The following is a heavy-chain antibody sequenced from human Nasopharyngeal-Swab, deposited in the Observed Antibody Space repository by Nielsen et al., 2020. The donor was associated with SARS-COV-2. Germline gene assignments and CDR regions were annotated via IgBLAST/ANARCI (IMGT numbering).Heavy chain of an antibody. Sequence: WIRQPPGKGLEWIGYIYYSGSTYYNPSLKSRVTISVYTSKNQFSLKLSSVTAADTAVYYCARDDVYCSSTSCYRAPLNYWGQGTLVTVSS. CDR3: ARDDVYCSSTSCYRAPLNY. CDR2: IYYSGST. V-gene: IGHV4-30-4*01. D-gene: IGHD2-2*01. J-gene: IGHJ4*02.